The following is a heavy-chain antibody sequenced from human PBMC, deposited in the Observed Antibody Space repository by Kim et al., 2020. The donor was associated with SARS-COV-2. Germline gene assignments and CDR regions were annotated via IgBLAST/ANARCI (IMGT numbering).Heavy chain of an antibody. V-gene: IGHV3-33*01. J-gene: IGHJ4*02. CDR3: ARDLWGQYCSSLSCAYFDY. Sequence: GGSLRLSCAASGFTFRSYGMHWVRQAPGKGLEWVGVIWYDGSNQYYADSVKGRFTISRDNSKNTLYLQMNSLRAEDAAVYYCARDLWGQYCSSLSCAYFDYWGQGTLVTVSS. D-gene: IGHD2-2*01. CDR2: IWYDGSNQ. CDR1: GFTFRSYG.